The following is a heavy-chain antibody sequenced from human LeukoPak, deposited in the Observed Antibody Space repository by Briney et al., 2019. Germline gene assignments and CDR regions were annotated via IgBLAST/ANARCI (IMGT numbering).Heavy chain of an antibody. CDR1: GFTFSSYS. CDR3: ARSEYSSSSGGVVFDY. CDR2: ISSSSSYI. Sequence: PGGSLRLSCAASGFTFSSYSMNWVRQAPGKGLEWVSSISSSSSYIYYADSVKGRFTISRDNAKNSLYLQMNSLRAEDTAVYYCARSEYSSSSGGVVFDYWGQGTLVSVSS. D-gene: IGHD6-6*01. V-gene: IGHV3-21*01. J-gene: IGHJ4*02.